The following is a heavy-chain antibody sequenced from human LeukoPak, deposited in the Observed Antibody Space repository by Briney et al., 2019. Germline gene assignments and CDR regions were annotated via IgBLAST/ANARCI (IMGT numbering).Heavy chain of an antibody. Sequence: SETLSLTCTVSGGSISSYYWSWIRQPPGKGLEWIGYIYYSGSTNYNSSLKSRVTISVDTSKNQFSLKLSSVTAADTAVYYCARDPTDYYESSGYSDYYYYGMDVWGQGTTVTVSS. J-gene: IGHJ6*02. CDR1: GGSISSYY. V-gene: IGHV4-59*01. D-gene: IGHD3-22*01. CDR2: IYYSGST. CDR3: ARDPTDYYESSGYSDYYYYGMDV.